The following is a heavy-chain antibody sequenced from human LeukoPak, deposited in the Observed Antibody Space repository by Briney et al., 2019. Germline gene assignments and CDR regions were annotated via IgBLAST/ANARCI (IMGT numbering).Heavy chain of an antibody. J-gene: IGHJ4*02. CDR3: ARDGVYWDYVWGSYRYTFPPDY. Sequence: GASVKVSCKASGYTFTSYDINWVRQATGQGLEWMGWINPNSGGTNYAQKFQGRVTMTRDTSISTAYMELSRLRSDDTAVYYCARDGVYWDYVWGSYRYTFPPDYWGQGTLVTVSS. D-gene: IGHD3-16*02. V-gene: IGHV1-2*02. CDR2: INPNSGGT. CDR1: GYTFTSYD.